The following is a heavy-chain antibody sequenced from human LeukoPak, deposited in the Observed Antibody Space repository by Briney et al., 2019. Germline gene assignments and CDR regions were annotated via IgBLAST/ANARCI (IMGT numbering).Heavy chain of an antibody. D-gene: IGHD6-13*01. Sequence: EASVKVSCKASGYTFTGYYMHWVRQAPGQGLEWMGWINPNSGGTNYAQKFQGWVTMTRDTSISTAYMELSRLRSDDTAVYYCARGPPSAYSSSWRFDYWGQGTLVTVSS. J-gene: IGHJ4*02. V-gene: IGHV1-2*04. CDR2: INPNSGGT. CDR1: GYTFTGYY. CDR3: ARGPPSAYSSSWRFDY.